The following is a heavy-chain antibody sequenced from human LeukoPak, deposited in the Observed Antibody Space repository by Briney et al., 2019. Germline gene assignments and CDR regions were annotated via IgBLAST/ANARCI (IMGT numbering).Heavy chain of an antibody. CDR2: IYYSGST. J-gene: IGHJ4*02. CDR3: AREGVAAAGKLDY. V-gene: IGHV4-59*01. CDR1: GDSINSYY. D-gene: IGHD6-13*01. Sequence: KPSETLSLTCTVSGDSINSYYWSWIRQPPGKGLEWIGYIYYSGSTNYNPSLKSRVTISLDTSKNQFSMNLISVTAADTAVYYCAREGVAAAGKLDYWGQGTLVTVSS.